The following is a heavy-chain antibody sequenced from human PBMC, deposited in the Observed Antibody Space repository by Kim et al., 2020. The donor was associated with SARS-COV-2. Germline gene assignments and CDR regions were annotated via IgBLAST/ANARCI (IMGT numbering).Heavy chain of an antibody. J-gene: IGHJ4*02. Sequence: GGSLRLSCAASGFSFTTYAMTWVRQAPGKGLEWVSVIYSDDSSTSYADSVRGRFIVSRDISKNTLYLQMNSLRTDDTGVYYCAIRRPLAAADYYWGQGNLVTVSS. CDR1: GFSFTTYA. CDR2: IYSDDSST. D-gene: IGHD6-13*01. V-gene: IGHV3-23*03. CDR3: AIRRPLAAADYY.